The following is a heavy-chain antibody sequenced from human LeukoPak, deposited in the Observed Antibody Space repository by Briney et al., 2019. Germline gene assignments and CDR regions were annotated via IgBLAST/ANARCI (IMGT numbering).Heavy chain of an antibody. V-gene: IGHV3-7*01. CDR2: IKQDGSEK. J-gene: IGHJ4*02. Sequence: GGSLRLSCAASGFTFSSYWMSWVRQAPGKGLEWVANIKQDGSEKYYVDSVKGRFTISRDNAKNSLYLQMNSLRAEDTAVYYCARGFGSSWRNYFDYWGQGTLVTVSS. CDR3: ARGFGSSWRNYFDY. CDR1: GFTFSSYW. D-gene: IGHD6-13*01.